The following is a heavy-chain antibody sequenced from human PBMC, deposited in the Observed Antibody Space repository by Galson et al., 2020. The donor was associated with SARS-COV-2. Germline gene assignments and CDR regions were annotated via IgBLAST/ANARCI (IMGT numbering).Heavy chain of an antibody. CDR2: IFYNASP. Sequence: SQTLSLTCTVSGGSISSGGYHWSWIRQHPGKGLEWIGYIFYNASPYYNTSPKSLPTISMDTSKNQFSLKLSSVTAADTAVYYCARVQKQKYCSGGSCYPSTYYYYIDVWGKGTTVTVS. CDR3: ARVQKQKYCSGGSCYPSTYYYYIDV. D-gene: IGHD2-15*01. CDR1: GGSISSGGYH. J-gene: IGHJ6*03. V-gene: IGHV4-31*01.